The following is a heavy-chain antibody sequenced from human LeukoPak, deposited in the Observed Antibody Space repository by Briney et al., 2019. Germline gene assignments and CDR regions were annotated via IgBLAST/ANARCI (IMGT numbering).Heavy chain of an antibody. D-gene: IGHD6-13*01. V-gene: IGHV3-23*01. J-gene: IGHJ4*02. CDR3: AKFRGSSSWYGGDYFDY. CDR1: GYSFSRYA. CDR2: IIGSGGST. Sequence: GGSLRLSCAASGYSFSRYAMSSVRQTPRGGLGWVSAIIGSGGSTYYAHSVKGRFTISRDNSKNTLYLQMNSLRAEDTAVYYCAKFRGSSSWYGGDYFDYWGQGTLVTVSS.